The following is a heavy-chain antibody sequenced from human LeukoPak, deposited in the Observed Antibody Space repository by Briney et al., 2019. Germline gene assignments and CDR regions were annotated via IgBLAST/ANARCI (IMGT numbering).Heavy chain of an antibody. CDR2: ISGSGGST. J-gene: IGHJ6*02. D-gene: IGHD4-17*01. CDR3: AGSTVTTVSYYYGMDV. V-gene: IGHV3-23*01. CDR1: GFTFSSYA. Sequence: GASLRLSCAASGFTFSSYAMSWVRQAPGKGLEWVSAISGSGGSTYYADSVKGRFTISRDNSKNTLYLQMNSLRAEDTAAYYCAGSTVTTVSYYYGMDVWGQGTTVTVSS.